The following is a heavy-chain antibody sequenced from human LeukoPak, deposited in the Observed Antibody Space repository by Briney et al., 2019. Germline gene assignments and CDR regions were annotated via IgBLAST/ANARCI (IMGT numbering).Heavy chain of an antibody. V-gene: IGHV3-53*01. CDR3: ARGGGYYGIDY. CDR2: VYADGAT. J-gene: IGHJ4*02. CDR1: GFIVNTNY. D-gene: IGHD4-17*01. Sequence: GGSLRLSCAASGFIVNTNYMNWVRQAPGKGLEWVSVVYADGATYYADSVKGRCTASRDNSKNTLYLQMNGLRAEDTAVYFWARGGGYYGIDYWGQGTLVTVSS.